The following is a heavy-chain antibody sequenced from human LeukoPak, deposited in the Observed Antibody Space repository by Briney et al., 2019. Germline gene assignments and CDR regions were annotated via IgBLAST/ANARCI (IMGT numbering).Heavy chain of an antibody. Sequence: SGPTLVNPTQTLTLTCTFSGFSLSTSGMCVSWIGQPPGKALDWLARIDWDDDKYYSTSLKTRLTISKDTSKNQVVLTMTNMDPVDTATYYCARIMVRGVYKDVWGQGTTVTVSS. CDR3: ARIMVRGVYKDV. CDR2: IDWDDDK. J-gene: IGHJ6*02. V-gene: IGHV2-70*11. D-gene: IGHD3-10*01. CDR1: GFSLSTSGMC.